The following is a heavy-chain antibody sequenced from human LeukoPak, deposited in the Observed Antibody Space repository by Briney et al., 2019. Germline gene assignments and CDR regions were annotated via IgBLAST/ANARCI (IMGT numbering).Heavy chain of an antibody. Sequence: SETLSLTCAVYGGSFSGYYWSWIRQPPGKXXEWIGEINHSGSTNYNPSLKSRVTISVDTSKNQFSLKLSSVTAADTAVYYCARGLDTAMADSWGQGTLVTVSS. CDR2: INHSGST. V-gene: IGHV4-34*01. CDR1: GGSFSGYY. J-gene: IGHJ4*02. D-gene: IGHD5-18*01. CDR3: ARGLDTAMADS.